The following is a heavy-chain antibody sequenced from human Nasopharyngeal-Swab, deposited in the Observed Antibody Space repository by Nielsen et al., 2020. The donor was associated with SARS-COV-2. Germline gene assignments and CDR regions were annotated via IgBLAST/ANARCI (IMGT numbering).Heavy chain of an antibody. J-gene: IGHJ4*02. D-gene: IGHD3-22*01. Sequence: WIRQPPGKGLEWIGSIYYSGSTYYNPSLKSRVTISVDTSKNKYSLKLSSVTAADTAVYYCALDYYDSSGYSRPNDYWGQGTLVTVSS. V-gene: IGHV4-39*07. CDR3: ALDYYDSSGYSRPNDY. CDR2: IYYSGST.